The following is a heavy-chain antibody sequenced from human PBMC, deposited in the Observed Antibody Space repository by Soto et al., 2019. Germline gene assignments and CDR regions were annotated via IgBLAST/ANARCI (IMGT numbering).Heavy chain of an antibody. D-gene: IGHD6-13*01. Sequence: ASVKVSCKASGGTFSSYTISWVRQAPGQGLEWMGRIIPILGIANYAQKFQGRVTITADKSTSTAYMELSSLRSEDTAVYYCARDSLYSSSCQDYWGQGTLVTVSS. CDR2: IIPILGIA. J-gene: IGHJ4*02. CDR3: ARDSLYSSSCQDY. CDR1: GGTFSSYT. V-gene: IGHV1-69*04.